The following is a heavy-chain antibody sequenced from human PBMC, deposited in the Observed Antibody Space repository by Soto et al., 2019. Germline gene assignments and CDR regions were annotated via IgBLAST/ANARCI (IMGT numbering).Heavy chain of an antibody. CDR1: GYTLTELS. J-gene: IGHJ3*02. V-gene: IGHV1-24*01. Sequence: GASVKVSCKVSGYTLTELSMHWVRQAPGKGLEWMGGFDPEDGETIYAQKFQGRVTMTEDTSTDTAYMELSSLRSEDTAVYYCATNFAQLTEADAFDIWGQGTMVTVSS. CDR2: FDPEDGET. D-gene: IGHD1-1*01. CDR3: ATNFAQLTEADAFDI.